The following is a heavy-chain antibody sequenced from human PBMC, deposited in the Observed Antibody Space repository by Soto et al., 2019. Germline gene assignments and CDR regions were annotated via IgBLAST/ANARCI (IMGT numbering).Heavy chain of an antibody. D-gene: IGHD3-22*01. CDR2: ISSSGSTK. V-gene: IGHV3-11*01. Sequence: GGSLRLSCAASGFTFSGYYISSIRQAPGKGLEWVSYISSSGSTKNYADSVKGRFTISRDNAKNSLYLQMNSLRAEDTAVYYCARGQYYYDSSGYPGYWGQGTLVTVSA. CDR1: GFTFSGYY. CDR3: ARGQYYYDSSGYPGY. J-gene: IGHJ4*02.